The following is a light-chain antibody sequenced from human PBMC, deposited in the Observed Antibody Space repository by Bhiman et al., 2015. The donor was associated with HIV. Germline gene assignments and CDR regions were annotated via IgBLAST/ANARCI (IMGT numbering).Light chain of an antibody. V-gene: IGLV1-40*01. CDR2: GNN. Sequence: QSVLTQPPSVSGTPGQRVTISCTGTSSNIGAGYDVHWYQQLPGTAPKLLIYGNNNRPSGVPDRFSGSKSGTSASLAIAGLQAEDEVDYYCQSYDNSLSGWVFGAGTKVTVL. J-gene: IGLJ1*01. CDR1: SSNIGAGYD. CDR3: QSYDNSLSGWV.